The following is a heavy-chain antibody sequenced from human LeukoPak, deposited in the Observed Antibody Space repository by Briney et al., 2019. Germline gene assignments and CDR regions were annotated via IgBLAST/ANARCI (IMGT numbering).Heavy chain of an antibody. CDR3: ASTSVLRYFDWLPYPDY. Sequence: SETLSLTCTVSGGSISSYYWSWLRQPPGKGLEWIGYIYYSGSTNYNPSLKSRVTISVDTSKNQFSLKLSSVTAADTAVYYCASTSVLRYFDWLPYPDYWGQGTLVTVSS. D-gene: IGHD3-9*01. J-gene: IGHJ4*02. CDR1: GGSISSYY. V-gene: IGHV4-59*08. CDR2: IYYSGST.